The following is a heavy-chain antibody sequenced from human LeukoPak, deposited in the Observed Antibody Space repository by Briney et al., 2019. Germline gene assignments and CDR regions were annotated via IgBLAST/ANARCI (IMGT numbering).Heavy chain of an antibody. Sequence: KPSETLSLTCSVSGGSMSGHYRSWIRQPPGKGLEWIGYVYYSGKTQYNPSLQSRVTISVDTSKNLFSLKVTSVTAADTAVYYCARLLDNDSSGDPDTFDMWGQGTVGTVSS. CDR1: GGSMSGHY. D-gene: IGHD3-22*01. CDR2: VYYSGKT. J-gene: IGHJ3*02. CDR3: ARLLDNDSSGDPDTFDM. V-gene: IGHV4-59*11.